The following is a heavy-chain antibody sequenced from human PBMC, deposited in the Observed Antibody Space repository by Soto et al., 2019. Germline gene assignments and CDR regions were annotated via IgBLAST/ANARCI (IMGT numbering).Heavy chain of an antibody. CDR2: IVPGFGAP. J-gene: IGHJ4*02. CDR3: SRGAWDYTSSWYKY. CDR1: GGNSRNFG. Sequence: QVELMQSGPEVKKPGSSVKVTCKASGGNSRNFGISWVRRTPGQGLEWMGWIVPGFGAPQYRLMFQDRLTIGADESTTIVFMELRSLTSDDTAVYYCSRGAWDYTSSWYKYWGQGTLVTVSS. D-gene: IGHD6-13*01. V-gene: IGHV1-69*01.